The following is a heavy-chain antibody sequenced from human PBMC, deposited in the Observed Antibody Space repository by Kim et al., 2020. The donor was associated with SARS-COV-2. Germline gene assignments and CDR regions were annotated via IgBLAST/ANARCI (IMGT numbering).Heavy chain of an antibody. D-gene: IGHD3-9*01. V-gene: IGHV4-39*07. CDR3: ASPSALRYFDWALDY. J-gene: IGHJ4*02. Sequence: PALQSRVAISVDTSKNQFSRKLSSATAADTAVYYCASPSALRYFDWALDYWGQGTLVTVSS.